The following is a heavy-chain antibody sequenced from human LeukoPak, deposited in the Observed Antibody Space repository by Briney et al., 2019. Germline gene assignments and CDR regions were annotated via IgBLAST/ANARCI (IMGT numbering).Heavy chain of an antibody. J-gene: IGHJ4*02. CDR3: ARDAASGWYGGVYFDY. CDR1: GGSISSYY. V-gene: IGHV4-59*01. D-gene: IGHD6-19*01. CDR2: IYYSGST. Sequence: SETLSLTCTVSGGSISSYYWSWIRQPPGKGLEWIGYIYYSGSTNYNPSLKSRVTISVDTSKNQFSLRLSSVTAADTAVYYCARDAASGWYGGVYFDYWGQGTLVTVSS.